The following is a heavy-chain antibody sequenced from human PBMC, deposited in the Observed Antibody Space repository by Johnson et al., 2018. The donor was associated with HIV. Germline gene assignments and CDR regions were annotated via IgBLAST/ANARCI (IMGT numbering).Heavy chain of an antibody. CDR3: ARPRRGMATNRDAFDI. V-gene: IGHV3-30*03. CDR1: GFTFRSYG. D-gene: IGHD5-24*01. CDR2: ISYDGTNK. J-gene: IGHJ3*02. Sequence: QVQLVESGGGVVQPGRSLRLSCAASGFTFRSYGMHWVRQAPGKGLEWVAVISYDGTNKYYADSVKGRFTISRDNSKNTLYLQMNSLRAEDTAVYYCARPRRGMATNRDAFDIWGQGTMVTVSS.